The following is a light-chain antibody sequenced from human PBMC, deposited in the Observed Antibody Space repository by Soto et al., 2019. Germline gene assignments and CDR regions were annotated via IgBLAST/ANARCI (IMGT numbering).Light chain of an antibody. CDR3: QQLNSYPIT. CDR2: AAS. J-gene: IGKJ5*01. CDR1: QGISSH. Sequence: IQLTQSPSSLSASVGDRATITYRASQGISSHLAWYQQKPGKAPKLLIYAASTLQSGDPSRFSGSGSGTDFTLTISSLQPEDFATYDCQQLNSYPITVGQGARLAIK. V-gene: IGKV1-9*01.